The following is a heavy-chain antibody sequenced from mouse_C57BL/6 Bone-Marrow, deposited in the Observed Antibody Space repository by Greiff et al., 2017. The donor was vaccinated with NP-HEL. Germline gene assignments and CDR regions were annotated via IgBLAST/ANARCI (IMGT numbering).Heavy chain of an antibody. CDR2: ISDGGSYT. J-gene: IGHJ2*01. V-gene: IGHV5-4*03. Sequence: VKLVESGGGLVKPGGSLKLSCAASGFTFSSYAMSWVRQTPEKRLEWVATISDGGSYTYYPDNVKGRFTISRDNAKNNLYLQMSHLKSEDTAMYYCARAPLTGYYFDYWGQGTTLTVSS. CDR3: ARAPLTGYYFDY. CDR1: GFTFSSYA. D-gene: IGHD4-1*01.